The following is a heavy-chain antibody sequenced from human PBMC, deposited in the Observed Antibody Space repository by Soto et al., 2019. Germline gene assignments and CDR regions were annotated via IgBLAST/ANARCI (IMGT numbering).Heavy chain of an antibody. CDR2: IYYNGTT. Sequence: SETLSLTCTVSGGSVTSSSYYWGWNRQPQGKGPEWIGCIYYNGTTNYNPSLKSRVNISVDTSQNQFSLNLSSVTAADTAVYYCARLGGYYQAFDSWGQGTLVTV. V-gene: IGHV4-39*07. CDR3: ARLGGYYQAFDS. D-gene: IGHD3-22*01. J-gene: IGHJ4*02. CDR1: GGSVTSSSYY.